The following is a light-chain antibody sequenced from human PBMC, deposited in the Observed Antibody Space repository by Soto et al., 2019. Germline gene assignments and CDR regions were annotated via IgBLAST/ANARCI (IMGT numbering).Light chain of an antibody. J-gene: IGKJ2*02. Sequence: EIVLTQSPGTLSLSPGERATLSCRASQSVSSSYLAWYQQKPGQAPRLLIYGASSRATGIPDRFSGSGSGTDFTLTISRLEPEDFAVYYCQQYGSSPPWTLGQGTKLEIK. CDR3: QQYGSSPPWT. CDR2: GAS. CDR1: QSVSSSY. V-gene: IGKV3-20*01.